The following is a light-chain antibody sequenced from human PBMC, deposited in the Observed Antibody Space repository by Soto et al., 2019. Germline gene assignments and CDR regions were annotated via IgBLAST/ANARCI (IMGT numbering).Light chain of an antibody. V-gene: IGLV2-14*01. CDR3: SSYTSSSLRV. CDR2: EVT. J-gene: IGLJ3*02. CDR1: SSDVGGHNY. Sequence: QSVLTQPASVSGSPGQSITISCTGTSSDVGGHNYVSWYRQHPGKAPELIIYEVTNRPSGVSNRFSGSKSGNTASLTISGLQAEDEADYYCSSYTSSSLRVFGGGTKLTVL.